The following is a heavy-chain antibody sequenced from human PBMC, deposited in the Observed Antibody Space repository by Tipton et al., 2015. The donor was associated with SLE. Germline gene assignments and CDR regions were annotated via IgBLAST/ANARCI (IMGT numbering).Heavy chain of an antibody. CDR1: GFIFSGFA. Sequence: SLRLSCAASGFIFSGFAMNWGRQAPGKGLEWVSYISRSGDTKYYADSVKGRFTISRDNSKNTTYLQMNSLRGEDTAVYYCARAGGGFYYGADYWGQGTLVTVSS. CDR2: ISRSGDTK. D-gene: IGHD3-22*01. V-gene: IGHV3-48*03. CDR3: ARAGGGFYYGADY. J-gene: IGHJ4*02.